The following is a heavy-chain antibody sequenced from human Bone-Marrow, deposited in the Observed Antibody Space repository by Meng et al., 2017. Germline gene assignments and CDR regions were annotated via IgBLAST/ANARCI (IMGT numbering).Heavy chain of an antibody. CDR2: ISGSGGNT. CDR1: GFTFSSYA. V-gene: IGHV3-23*01. Sequence: GESLKISCAASGFTFSSYAMSWVRQAPGKGLEWVSAISGSGGNTYYADSVKGRFTISRDNSKNTLYLQMNSLRAEDTAVYYCAEDHGYYDFWNGYFCHAFDIWGQGTMVTVSS. D-gene: IGHD3-3*01. J-gene: IGHJ3*02. CDR3: AEDHGYYDFWNGYFCHAFDI.